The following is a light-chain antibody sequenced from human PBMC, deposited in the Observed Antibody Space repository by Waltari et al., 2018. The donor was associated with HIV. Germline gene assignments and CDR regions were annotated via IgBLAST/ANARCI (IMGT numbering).Light chain of an antibody. V-gene: IGKV4-1*01. J-gene: IGKJ2*01. Sequence: DIVMTKSPDSLAVSLGERATMNCKSSQSLLYSSNNKNYLAWYQQKPGQPPKLLLYWASTRESGVPDRFSGSGSATDFTLTISSLQAEDVAVYYCQQYSITPVTFGQGTKLEIK. CDR3: QQYSITPVT. CDR2: WAS. CDR1: QSLLYSSNNKNY.